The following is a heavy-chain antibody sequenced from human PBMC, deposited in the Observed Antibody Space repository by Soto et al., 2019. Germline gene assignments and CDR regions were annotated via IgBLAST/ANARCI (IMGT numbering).Heavy chain of an antibody. D-gene: IGHD2-2*01. Sequence: ASVKVSCKASGYTFTSYGISWVGQAAGQGREWMGWISAYNGNTNYAQKLQGRVTMTTDTSTSTAYMELRSLRSDDTAVYYCARDRGDCSSTSCYDWFDPWGQGTLVTVSS. CDR2: ISAYNGNT. CDR3: ARDRGDCSSTSCYDWFDP. CDR1: GYTFTSYG. J-gene: IGHJ5*02. V-gene: IGHV1-18*04.